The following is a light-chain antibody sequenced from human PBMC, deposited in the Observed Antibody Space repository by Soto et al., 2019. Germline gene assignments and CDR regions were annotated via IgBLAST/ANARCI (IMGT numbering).Light chain of an antibody. V-gene: IGLV2-14*03. Sequence: QSALTQPASVSGSLGQSITISCTGTSIDVGGYNYVSWHQQHPGQAPKLLIYDVSHRPSGISYRFSGSKSGNTASLTISGLQAEDEADYYCSSYTGSAALVIFGGGTKLTVL. J-gene: IGLJ2*01. CDR2: DVS. CDR1: SIDVGGYNY. CDR3: SSYTGSAALVI.